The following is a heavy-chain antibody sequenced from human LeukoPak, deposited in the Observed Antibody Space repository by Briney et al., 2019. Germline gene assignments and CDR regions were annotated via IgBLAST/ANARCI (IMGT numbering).Heavy chain of an antibody. CDR3: AKVLLLRYFDWSPGRAFDI. J-gene: IGHJ3*02. CDR1: GFTFSSYA. D-gene: IGHD3-9*01. CDR2: ISGSGGST. Sequence: GGSLRLSCAASGFTFSSYAMSWVRQAPGKGLEWVSAISGSGGSTYYADSVKGRFTISRDNSKSTLYLQMNSLRAEDTAVYYCAKVLLLRYFDWSPGRAFDIWGQGTMVTVSS. V-gene: IGHV3-23*01.